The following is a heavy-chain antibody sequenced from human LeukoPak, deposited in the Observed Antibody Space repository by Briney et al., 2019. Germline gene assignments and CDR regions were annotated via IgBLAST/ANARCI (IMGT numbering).Heavy chain of an antibody. J-gene: IGHJ4*02. D-gene: IGHD3-10*01. CDR2: INPNSGGT. CDR3: ARDPPGYYYGSGSFDY. CDR1: GYTFTAYY. V-gene: IGHV1-2*02. Sequence: GASVKVSCKASGYTFTAYYIHWVRQAPGQGLEWMAWINPNSGGTNYAQKFQGRVTMTRDTSISTAYMELSWLRSDDTAVYYCARDPPGYYYGSGSFDYWGQGTLVTVSS.